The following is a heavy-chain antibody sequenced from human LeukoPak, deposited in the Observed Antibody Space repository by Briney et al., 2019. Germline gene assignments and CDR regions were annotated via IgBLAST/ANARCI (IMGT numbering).Heavy chain of an antibody. CDR2: IRGTGTST. J-gene: IGHJ4*02. Sequence: GGSLRLSCAGSGFTFSSYGMSWVRQAPGEGLEWVSAIRGTGTSTYYADSVKGRFTISRDNSKNTLYLQMNSLRAEDTAVYYCAKVTYGSGTYGAFDYWGQGTLVTVSS. V-gene: IGHV3-23*01. CDR1: GFTFSSYG. CDR3: AKVTYGSGTYGAFDY. D-gene: IGHD3-10*01.